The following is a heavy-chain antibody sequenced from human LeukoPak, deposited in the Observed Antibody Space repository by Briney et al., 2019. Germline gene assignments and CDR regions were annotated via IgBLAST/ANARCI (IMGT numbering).Heavy chain of an antibody. CDR3: AKDRYYYDSSGYFDY. Sequence: GGSLRLSCAASGFTFSSYGMHWVRQAPGKGLEWVAFIRYDGSNKYYADSVKGRFTISRDNSKNTLYLQMNSLRAEDTAVYYCAKDRYYYDSSGYFDYGGQGTLVTASS. CDR1: GFTFSSYG. CDR2: IRYDGSNK. J-gene: IGHJ4*02. V-gene: IGHV3-30*02. D-gene: IGHD3-22*01.